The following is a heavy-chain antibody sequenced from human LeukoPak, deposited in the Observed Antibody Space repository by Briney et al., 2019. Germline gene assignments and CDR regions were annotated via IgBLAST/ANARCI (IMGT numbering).Heavy chain of an antibody. CDR3: ARGHPYGDYFDY. J-gene: IGHJ4*02. D-gene: IGHD4-17*01. V-gene: IGHV4-61*02. CDR1: GGSISSSDYY. CDR2: LNPSGST. Sequence: SETLSLTCTVPGGSISSSDYYWCWIRQSAGKGLEWIGRLNPSGSTYYNPSLKSRLTLSLDPSESQFSLKLSSVTAADTALYYCARGHPYGDYFDYWGQGTLVTVSS.